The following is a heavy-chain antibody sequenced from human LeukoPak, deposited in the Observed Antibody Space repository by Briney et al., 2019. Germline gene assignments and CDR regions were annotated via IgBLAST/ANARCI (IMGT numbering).Heavy chain of an antibody. CDR2: IYGAGSTT. D-gene: IGHD3-16*01. J-gene: IGHJ4*02. CDR1: GLTFRSYA. Sequence: GSLRLSCVASGLTFRSYAMNWVRQAPGKGLEWVSSIYGAGSTTYYADSVKGRFTISRDNSKGTLYLQMNTLRAEDTAIYYCAKDLGDWSASQIDYRGQGTLVTVSS. CDR3: AKDLGDWSASQIDY. V-gene: IGHV3-23*01.